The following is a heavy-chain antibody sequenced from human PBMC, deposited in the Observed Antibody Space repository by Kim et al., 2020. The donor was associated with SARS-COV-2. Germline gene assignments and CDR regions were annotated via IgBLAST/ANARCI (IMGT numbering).Heavy chain of an antibody. CDR2: TWFDGSNK. CDR3: ARRGSSSFPYYFDS. D-gene: IGHD6-13*01. J-gene: IGHJ4*02. Sequence: GGSLRLSCAASGFTFNNYGMHWVRQTPGKGLEWVAFTWFDGSNKYYADSVKGRFTISRDNSKNTLFLQMDSLRAEDTAVYYCARRGSSSFPYYFDSWGQGILVAVSS. CDR1: GFTFNNYG. V-gene: IGHV3-33*01.